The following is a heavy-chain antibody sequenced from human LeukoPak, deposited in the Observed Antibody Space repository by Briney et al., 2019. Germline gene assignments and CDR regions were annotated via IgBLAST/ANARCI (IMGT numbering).Heavy chain of an antibody. CDR3: TRDRGTYNWFDP. CDR1: GFTLSGFA. V-gene: IGHV3-73*01. CDR2: IDKKDNLYAT. J-gene: IGHJ5*02. Sequence: GGSLRPSCAASGFTLSGFAMHWVRQSSGKGLEWVGHIDKKDNLYATAYAESVKGRFTISRDDSKDTAFLHMDSLKTEDTALYYCTRDRGTYNWFDPWGQGTLVTVSS. D-gene: IGHD2-15*01.